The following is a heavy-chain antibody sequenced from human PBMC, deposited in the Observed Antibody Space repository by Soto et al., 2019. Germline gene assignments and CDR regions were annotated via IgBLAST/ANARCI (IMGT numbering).Heavy chain of an antibody. D-gene: IGHD3-22*01. CDR1: GDTFSTYS. Sequence: QVQLVQSGAEVKKPGSSVKVSCKASGDTFSTYSISWVRQAPGQGLEWLGGIIPILGTPSYAQRFQGRVTITADKSTSTGYMELSSLRSEDTAVYYCARERSRYDRSGYYRPDYWGQGTLVTVSS. CDR2: IIPILGTP. J-gene: IGHJ4*02. V-gene: IGHV1-69*06. CDR3: ARERSRYDRSGYYRPDY.